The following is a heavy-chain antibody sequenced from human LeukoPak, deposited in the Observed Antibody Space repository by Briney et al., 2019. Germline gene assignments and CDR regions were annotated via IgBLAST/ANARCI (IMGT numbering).Heavy chain of an antibody. D-gene: IGHD2-21*01. CDR2: ISTGSTYI. J-gene: IGHJ4*02. V-gene: IGHV3-21*04. Sequence: GGSLRLSCAASGFTFSRYSMNWVRQAPGKGLEWVSSISTGSTYINYADSVKGRFTISRDNAKNSLYLQMNSLRAEDTAVYYCARIDVARYYFDYWGQGTLVTVSS. CDR1: GFTFSRYS. CDR3: ARIDVARYYFDY.